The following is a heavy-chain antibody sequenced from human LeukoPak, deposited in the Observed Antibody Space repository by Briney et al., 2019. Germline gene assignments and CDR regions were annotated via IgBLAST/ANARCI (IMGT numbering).Heavy chain of an antibody. Sequence: PGGSLRLSCTVSGFTVSSNSMTWVRQSPGKGLEWVANIDRDGSAKYYVDSVKGRFTISRDNAKNSLYLQMNSLRVEDTAVYYCASGVYGLGGQGTLVTVSS. CDR2: IDRDGSAK. V-gene: IGHV3-7*01. J-gene: IGHJ4*02. D-gene: IGHD3-10*01. CDR1: GFTVSSNS. CDR3: ASGVYGL.